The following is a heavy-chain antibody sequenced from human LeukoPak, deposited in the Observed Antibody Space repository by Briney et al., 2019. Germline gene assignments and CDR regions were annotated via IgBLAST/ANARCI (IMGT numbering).Heavy chain of an antibody. J-gene: IGHJ4*02. CDR1: GYTFTSYG. D-gene: IGHD3-3*01. V-gene: IGHV1-18*01. CDR3: ARNRSGYCDY. Sequence: ASVKVSCKASGYTFTSYGISWVRQAPGQGFEWMGRISGYNGNTNYAQKLQGRVTMTTHTSTSTAYMELRSLRSDDTAVYYCARNRSGYCDYWGQGTLVTVSS. CDR2: ISGYNGNT.